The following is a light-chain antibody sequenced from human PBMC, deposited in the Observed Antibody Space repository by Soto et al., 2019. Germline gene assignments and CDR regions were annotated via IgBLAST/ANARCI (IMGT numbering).Light chain of an antibody. V-gene: IGKV3-20*01. J-gene: IGKJ5*01. CDR3: QQFSSSPIT. CDR2: GAS. CDR1: QTVYNF. Sequence: EILLAQSPATLSLSPGERATLXXRASQTVYNFLAWYQQKPGQAPRVXIYGASSRATGIPDRFSGSGSGTDFTLTISRLEPEDFAVYYCQQFSSSPITFGQGTRLEIK.